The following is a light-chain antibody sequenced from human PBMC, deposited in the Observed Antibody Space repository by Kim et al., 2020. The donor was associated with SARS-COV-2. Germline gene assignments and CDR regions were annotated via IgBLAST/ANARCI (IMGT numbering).Light chain of an antibody. CDR1: SGHSSYA. V-gene: IGLV4-69*01. Sequence: QLVLTQSPSASASLGASVKLTCTLSSGHSSYAIAWHQQQPEKGPRFLMKLDSDGSHNKADGIPDRFSGSSSGAERYLTISSLQSEDEADYYCQTWDTGVRLFGGGTQLTVL. CDR2: LDSDGSH. J-gene: IGLJ3*02. CDR3: QTWDTGVRL.